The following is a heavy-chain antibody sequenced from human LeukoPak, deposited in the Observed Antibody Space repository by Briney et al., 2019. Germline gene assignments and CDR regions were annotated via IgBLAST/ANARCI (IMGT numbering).Heavy chain of an antibody. D-gene: IGHD3-22*01. CDR3: ARGVAYYDSSGYYYVEYFQH. J-gene: IGHJ1*01. V-gene: IGHV4-34*01. Sequence: SETLSLTCAVYGGSFSGYYWSWIRQPPGKGLEWIGEINHSGSTNYNPSLKSRVTISVDTSKNQFSLKLSSVTAADTAVYYCARGVAYYDSSGYYYVEYFQHWGQGTLVTVSS. CDR1: GGSFSGYY. CDR2: INHSGST.